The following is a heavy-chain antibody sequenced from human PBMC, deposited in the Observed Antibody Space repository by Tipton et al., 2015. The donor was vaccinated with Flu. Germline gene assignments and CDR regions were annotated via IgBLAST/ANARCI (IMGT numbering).Heavy chain of an antibody. CDR3: ASEYSSGWYPYYYYYYGMDV. J-gene: IGHJ6*02. Sequence: QVQLVQSGGGVVQPGRSLRLSCAASGFTFSSYGMHWVRQAPGKGLEWVSVIYSGGSTYYADSVKGRFTISRDNSKNTLYLQMNSLRAEDTAVYYCASEYSSGWYPYYYYYYGMDVWGQGTTVTVSS. CDR1: GFTFSSYG. D-gene: IGHD6-19*01. V-gene: IGHV3-NL1*01. CDR2: IYSGGST.